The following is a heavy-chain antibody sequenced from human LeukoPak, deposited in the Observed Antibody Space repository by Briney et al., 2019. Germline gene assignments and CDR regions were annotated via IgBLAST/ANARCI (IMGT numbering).Heavy chain of an antibody. CDR3: ARRAAAAVFRPHMDV. CDR1: RFTFSGYW. Sequence: GGSLRLSCTVSRFTFSGYWMTWVRQAPGKGLEWVANIKEDGGEKYYVDSVKGRFTISRDNAKNSLYLQMNSLRTEDTAVYYCARRAAAAVFRPHMDVWGKGTTVTVSS. J-gene: IGHJ6*03. CDR2: IKEDGGEK. D-gene: IGHD6-13*01. V-gene: IGHV3-7*01.